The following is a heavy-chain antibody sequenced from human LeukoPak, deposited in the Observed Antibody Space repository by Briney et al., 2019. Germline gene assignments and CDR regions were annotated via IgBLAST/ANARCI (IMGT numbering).Heavy chain of an antibody. J-gene: IGHJ4*02. CDR3: AGGSQDSSGYYFDY. V-gene: IGHV3-53*04. CDR2: IYSVGST. CDR1: GFTVSSNH. Sequence: GGSLRLSCAASGFTVSSNHMSWVRQAPGKGLEWLLVIYSVGSTYYADSVKGRFTISRHNSKNTLSLQMNSLRPEDTAVYYCAGGSQDSSGYYFDYWGQGTLVTVSS. D-gene: IGHD3-22*01.